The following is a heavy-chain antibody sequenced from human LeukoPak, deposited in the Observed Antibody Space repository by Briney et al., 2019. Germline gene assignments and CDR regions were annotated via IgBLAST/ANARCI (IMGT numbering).Heavy chain of an antibody. Sequence: PGGSLRLFCAASGFTFSSYSMNWVRQAPGKGLEWVSSISSSSSYIYYADSVKGRFTISRDNAKNSLYLQMNSLRAEDTAVYYCAGMQITYYYDSSGYYSYGNWFDPWGQGTLVTVSS. D-gene: IGHD3-22*01. V-gene: IGHV3-21*01. CDR3: AGMQITYYYDSSGYYSYGNWFDP. CDR1: GFTFSSYS. CDR2: ISSSSSYI. J-gene: IGHJ5*02.